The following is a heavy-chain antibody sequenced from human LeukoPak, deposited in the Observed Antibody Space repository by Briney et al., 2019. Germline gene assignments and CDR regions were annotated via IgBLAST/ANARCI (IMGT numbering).Heavy chain of an antibody. D-gene: IGHD2-2*01. Sequence: SVKVSCKASGGTFSSYAISWVRQAPGQGLEWMGRIIPILGIANYAQKFQDRVTITADESTSTAYMELSSLRSEDTAVYYCARDSPSDIVVVPAANQGYYFDYWGQGTLVTVSS. CDR3: ARDSPSDIVVVPAANQGYYFDY. CDR1: GGTFSSYA. V-gene: IGHV1-69*04. CDR2: IIPILGIA. J-gene: IGHJ4*02.